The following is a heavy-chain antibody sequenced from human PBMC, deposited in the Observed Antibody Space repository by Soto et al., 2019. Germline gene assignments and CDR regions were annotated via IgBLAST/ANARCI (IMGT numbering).Heavy chain of an antibody. CDR3: ARELEYCTNGVCYTESQFPDY. CDR1: GFTFSDYY. V-gene: IGHV3-11*06. Sequence: QVQLVESGGGLVKPGGSLRLSCAASGFTFSDYYMSWIRQAPGKGLEWVSYISSSSSYTNYADSVKGRFTISRDNAKNSLYLQMNSLRAEDTAVYYCARELEYCTNGVCYTESQFPDYWGQGTLVTVSS. CDR2: ISSSSSYT. J-gene: IGHJ4*02. D-gene: IGHD2-8*01.